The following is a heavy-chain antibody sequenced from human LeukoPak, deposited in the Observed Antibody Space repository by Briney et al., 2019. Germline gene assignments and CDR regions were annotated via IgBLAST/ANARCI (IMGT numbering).Heavy chain of an antibody. CDR3: ARDYGDYVFGGAFDI. V-gene: IGHV1-2*02. CDR2: INPNSGGT. CDR1: GYTFTGYY. J-gene: IGHJ3*02. Sequence: GASLKVSCKASGYTFTGYYMHWVRQAPGQGLEWMGWINPNSGGTNYAQKFQGRVTMTRDTSISTAYMELSRLRSDDTAVYYCARDYGDYVFGGAFDIWGQGTMVTVSS. D-gene: IGHD4-17*01.